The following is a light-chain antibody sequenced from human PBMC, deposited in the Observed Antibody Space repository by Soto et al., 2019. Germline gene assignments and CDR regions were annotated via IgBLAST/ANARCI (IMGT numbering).Light chain of an antibody. CDR1: QSISSN. Sequence: EIVMTQSPGTLSVSPGERATLSCGASQSISSNLAWYQQKPGQAPRLLMYGASTRATGIPARFSGSGSGTEFTLTISSLQSEDFAVYYCQQYNNWPPYTFGQGTKVDIK. V-gene: IGKV3-15*01. J-gene: IGKJ2*01. CDR2: GAS. CDR3: QQYNNWPPYT.